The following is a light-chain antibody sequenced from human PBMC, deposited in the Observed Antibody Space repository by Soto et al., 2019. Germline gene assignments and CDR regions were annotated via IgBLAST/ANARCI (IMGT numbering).Light chain of an antibody. Sequence: DIQMTQSPSSLSASVGDRVTITCRASQGISNYLAWFQQKPGKAPKSLIYEASSLQSGVPSKFRGIGFGKDFPPTINTPRPEDFATYSCKQNNISPVPFGLGTKVDIK. CDR3: KQNNISPVP. CDR1: QGISNY. J-gene: IGKJ3*01. CDR2: EAS. V-gene: IGKV1-16*02.